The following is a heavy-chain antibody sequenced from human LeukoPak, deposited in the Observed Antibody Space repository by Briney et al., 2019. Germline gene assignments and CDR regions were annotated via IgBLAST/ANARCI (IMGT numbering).Heavy chain of an antibody. CDR2: MNPNSGNT. V-gene: IGHV1-8*01. CDR3: ARGRYCRGGSCSNWFDP. J-gene: IGHJ5*02. CDR1: GYTFTSYD. Sequence: ASVKVSCKASGYTFTSYDINWVRQATGQGLEWMRWMNPNSGNTGYAQRFQGRVTMTRNTSISTAYMELSSLRSEDTAVYYCARGRYCRGGSCSNWFDPWGQRTLVTVSS. D-gene: IGHD2-15*01.